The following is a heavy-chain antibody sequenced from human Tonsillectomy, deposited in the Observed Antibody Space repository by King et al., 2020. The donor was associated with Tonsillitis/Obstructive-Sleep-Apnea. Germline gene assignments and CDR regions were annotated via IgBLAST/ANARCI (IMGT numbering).Heavy chain of an antibody. D-gene: IGHD6-19*01. J-gene: IGHJ4*02. V-gene: IGHV3-21*01. CDR3: ARDLSVAGYDY. CDR2: ISTSSSYI. CDR1: GFTFSSFS. Sequence: VQLVVSGGGLVKPGGSLRLSCAASGFTFSSFSMNWVRQAPGKGLEWVSSISTSSSYIYYADSVRGRFTISRDNAQNSLYLQMNSLRAEDTAVYYCARDLSVAGYDYWGQGTLVTVSS.